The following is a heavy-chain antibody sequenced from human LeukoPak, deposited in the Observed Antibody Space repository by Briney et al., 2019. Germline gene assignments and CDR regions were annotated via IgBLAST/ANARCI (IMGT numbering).Heavy chain of an antibody. J-gene: IGHJ5*02. CDR1: GFTFSSYS. V-gene: IGHV3-48*04. Sequence: PGGSLRLSCAASGFTFSSYSMNWVRQAPGKGLEWVSYISSSGNTIYYADSVRGRFTISRDNAKNSLYLQMNSLRAADTAVYYCARDLVVRGRWSWFDPWGQGTLVTVSS. CDR3: ARDLVVRGRWSWFDP. D-gene: IGHD3-10*01. CDR2: ISSSGNTI.